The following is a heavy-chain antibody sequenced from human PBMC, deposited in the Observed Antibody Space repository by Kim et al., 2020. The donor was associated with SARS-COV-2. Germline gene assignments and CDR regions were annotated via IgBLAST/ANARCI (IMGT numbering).Heavy chain of an antibody. J-gene: IGHJ4*02. CDR3: AGRIAVAGSLCYFDY. D-gene: IGHD6-19*01. V-gene: IGHV4-30-2*04. Sequence: PSLKRRVTVSGDTSKNQFSLKLGSVTAAGTAVYYCAGRIAVAGSLCYFDYWGQGTLVTVSS.